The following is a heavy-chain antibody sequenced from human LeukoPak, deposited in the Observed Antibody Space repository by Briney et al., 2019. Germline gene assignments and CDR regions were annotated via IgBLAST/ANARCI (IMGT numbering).Heavy chain of an antibody. V-gene: IGHV4-59*01. J-gene: IGHJ6*03. Sequence: SETLSLTCTVSGGSISSYYWSWIRQPPGKGLEWIGYIYYSGSTNYNPSLKSRVTISVDTSKNQFSLKLSSVTAADTAVYYCARVRSSSGYRDVWGKRTTVTVSS. D-gene: IGHD6-6*01. CDR1: GGSISSYY. CDR2: IYYSGST. CDR3: ARVRSSSGYRDV.